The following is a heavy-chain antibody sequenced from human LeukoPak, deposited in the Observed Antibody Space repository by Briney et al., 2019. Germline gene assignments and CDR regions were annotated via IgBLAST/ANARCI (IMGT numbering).Heavy chain of an antibody. V-gene: IGHV1-24*01. CDR1: GYTLTELS. CDR2: FDPEDGET. J-gene: IGHJ4*02. D-gene: IGHD4-17*01. CDR3: ATDFSYGDYVGY. Sequence: ASVKVSCKVSGYTLTELSMHWVRQAPGKGLEWMGGFDPEDGETIYAQKSQGRVTMTEDTSTDTAYMELSSLRSEDTAVYYCATDFSYGDYVGYWGQGTLVTVSS.